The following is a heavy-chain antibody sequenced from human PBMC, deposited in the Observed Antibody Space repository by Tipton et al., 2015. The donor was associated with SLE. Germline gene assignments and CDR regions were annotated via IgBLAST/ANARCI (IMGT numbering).Heavy chain of an antibody. V-gene: IGHV3-9*01. CDR2: INWNGDTR. CDR1: EVTFSSHW. CDR3: AKDDPFEM. Sequence: RSLRLSCAASEVTFSSHWIHWVRQAPGKGLEWVSGINWNGDTRHYADSVKGRFTISRDNAKNSLYLLMNTLRDDDTALYFCAKDDPFEMWGQGTMVTVSS. J-gene: IGHJ3*02.